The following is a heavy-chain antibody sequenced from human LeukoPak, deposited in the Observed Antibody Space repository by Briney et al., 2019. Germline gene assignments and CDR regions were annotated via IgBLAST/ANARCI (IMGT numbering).Heavy chain of an antibody. V-gene: IGHV4-4*02. CDR3: ARRRAGLLWFGELCYDP. Sequence: RPSGTLSLTCAVSGGSISSSNWWSWVRQPPGKGLEWIGEIYHSGSTNYNPSLKSRVTISVDTSRNQFSLKLSSVTAADTAVYYCARRRAGLLWFGELCYDPWGQGTLVTVSS. CDR2: IYHSGST. D-gene: IGHD3-10*01. CDR1: GGSISSSNW. J-gene: IGHJ5*02.